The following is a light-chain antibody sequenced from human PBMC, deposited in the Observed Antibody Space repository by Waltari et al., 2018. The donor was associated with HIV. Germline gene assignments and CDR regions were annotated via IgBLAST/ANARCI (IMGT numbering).Light chain of an antibody. V-gene: IGKV3-20*01. CDR1: QSISSSD. CDR2: GAS. J-gene: IGKJ1*01. Sequence: EIVLTQSPGTLSLSPGERATLSCRASQSISSSDLAWYQQKPGQAPRLLIYGASSGATGIPDRFSGSGSGTDFTLTISRLEPEDFAVYYCQQYDDWPWTFGQGTKVEIK. CDR3: QQYDDWPWT.